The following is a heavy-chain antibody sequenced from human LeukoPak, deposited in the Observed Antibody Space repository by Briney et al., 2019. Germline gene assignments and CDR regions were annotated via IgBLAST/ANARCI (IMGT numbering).Heavy chain of an antibody. CDR3: AKDLKRIAAAGTVIDY. J-gene: IGHJ4*02. D-gene: IGHD6-13*01. CDR2: ISWNSGSM. Sequence: GRSLRLSCAASGFTFDDYAMHWVRQAPGKGLEWVSGISWNSGSMGYADSVKGRFTISRDNAKNSLYLQMNSLRAEDTALYYCAKDLKRIAAAGTVIDYWGQGTLVTVSS. V-gene: IGHV3-9*01. CDR1: GFTFDDYA.